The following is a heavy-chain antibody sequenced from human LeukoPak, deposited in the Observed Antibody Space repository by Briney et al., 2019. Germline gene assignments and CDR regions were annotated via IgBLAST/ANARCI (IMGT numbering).Heavy chain of an antibody. CDR3: ARDIHGDYESGAFDI. D-gene: IGHD4-17*01. CDR1: GYTFTSYA. V-gene: IGHV7-4-1*02. CDR2: INTNTGNP. J-gene: IGHJ3*02. Sequence: RASVKVSCTASGYTFTSYAMNWVRQAPGQGLEWMGWINTNTGNPTYAQGFTGRFVFSLDTSVSTAYLQISSLKAEDTAVYYCARDIHGDYESGAFDIWGQGTMVTVSS.